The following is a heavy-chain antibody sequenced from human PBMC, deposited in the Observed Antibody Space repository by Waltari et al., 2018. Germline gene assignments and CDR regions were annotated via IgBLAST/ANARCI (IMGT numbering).Heavy chain of an antibody. CDR3: ARGRIFFDY. D-gene: IGHD3-3*01. CDR1: GYPFNSYD. Sequence: QVQLVQSGAEVKKPGASVKVSCKAYGYPFNSYDLNWVRQATGQGLEWMGWMNPNSGNTGYAQKFQGRVTITRNTSISTAYMELSSLRSEDTAVYYGARGRIFFDYWGQGTLVTVSS. J-gene: IGHJ4*02. CDR2: MNPNSGNT. V-gene: IGHV1-8*03.